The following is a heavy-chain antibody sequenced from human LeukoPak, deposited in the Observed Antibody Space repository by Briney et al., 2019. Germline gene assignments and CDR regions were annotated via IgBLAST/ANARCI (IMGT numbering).Heavy chain of an antibody. CDR2: IYYSGST. V-gene: IGHV4-59*12. J-gene: IGHJ4*02. CDR1: GGSISSYY. Sequence: SETLSLTCTVSGGSISSYYWSWIRQPPGKGLEWIGYIYYSGSTNYNPSLKSRVTISVDTSKNQFSLKLSSVTAADTAVYYCARNYYDSSGYKLCSFDYWGQGTLVTVSS. CDR3: ARNYYDSSGYKLCSFDY. D-gene: IGHD3-22*01.